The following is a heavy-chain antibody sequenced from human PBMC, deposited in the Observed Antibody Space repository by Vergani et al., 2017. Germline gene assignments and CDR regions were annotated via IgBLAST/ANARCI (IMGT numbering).Heavy chain of an antibody. CDR3: ARLYGRDSSGIKYFDY. Sequence: EVQLVQSGAEVKKPGESLTISCQISGYSFTNYWIGWVRQMPGKGLEWMGIIHPADSDTRYSPSFQGQVTISVDKSISTAYLQRSSLRASDSAMYYCARLYGRDSSGIKYFDYGGQGTLGTVSS. D-gene: IGHD3-22*01. CDR1: GYSFTNYW. CDR2: IHPADSDT. J-gene: IGHJ4*02. V-gene: IGHV5-51*01.